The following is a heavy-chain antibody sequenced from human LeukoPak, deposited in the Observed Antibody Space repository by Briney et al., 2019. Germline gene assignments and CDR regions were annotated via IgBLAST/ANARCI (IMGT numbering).Heavy chain of an antibody. CDR1: GGSISSGSYY. D-gene: IGHD6-13*01. Sequence: KPSETLSLTCTVSGGSISSGSYYWSWIRQPAGKGLEWIGRIYTSGSTNYNPSLKSRVTISVDTSKNQFSLKLSSVTAADTAVYYCARDLMGIAYRGAFYYWGQGTLVTVSS. V-gene: IGHV4-61*02. CDR3: ARDLMGIAYRGAFYY. J-gene: IGHJ4*02. CDR2: IYTSGST.